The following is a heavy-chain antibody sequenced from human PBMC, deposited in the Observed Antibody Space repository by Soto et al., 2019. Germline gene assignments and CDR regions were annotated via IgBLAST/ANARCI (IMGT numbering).Heavy chain of an antibody. CDR2: ISGSGGST. V-gene: IGHV3-23*01. Sequence: PGGSLRLSCAASGFTFSSYAMSWVRQAPGKGLEWVSAISGSGGSTYYADSVKGRFTISRDNSKNTLYLQMNSLKAEDTAVYYCANLDYDFWSATPSYYYYGMDVWGQGTTVTVSS. CDR1: GFTFSSYA. J-gene: IGHJ6*02. CDR3: ANLDYDFWSATPSYYYYGMDV. D-gene: IGHD3-3*01.